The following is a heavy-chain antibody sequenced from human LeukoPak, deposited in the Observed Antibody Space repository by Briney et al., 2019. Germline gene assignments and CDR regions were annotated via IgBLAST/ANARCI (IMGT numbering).Heavy chain of an antibody. Sequence: PGGSLRLSCAASGFTFSSYSMNWVRQAPGKGLEWVSYISSSSSTIYYADSVKGRFTISRDNAKNSLYLQMNSLRDEDTAVYYCAAGITMVRGHPYYYYYGMDVWGQGTTVTVSS. D-gene: IGHD3-10*01. J-gene: IGHJ6*02. V-gene: IGHV3-48*02. CDR2: ISSSSSTI. CDR1: GFTFSSYS. CDR3: AAGITMVRGHPYYYYYGMDV.